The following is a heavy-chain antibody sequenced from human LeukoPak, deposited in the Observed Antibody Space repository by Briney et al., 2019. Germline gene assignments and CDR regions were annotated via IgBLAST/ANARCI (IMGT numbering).Heavy chain of an antibody. V-gene: IGHV3-23*01. CDR2: ISGSGGST. J-gene: IGHJ4*02. Sequence: GGSLRLSCAASGVTFSSYAMSWVRQAPGKGLEWVSAISGSGGSTYYADSVKGRFTISRDNSKNTLYLQMNSLRAEDTAVYYCAKNLYGDYYFDYWGQGTLVTVSS. CDR1: GVTFSSYA. D-gene: IGHD4-17*01. CDR3: AKNLYGDYYFDY.